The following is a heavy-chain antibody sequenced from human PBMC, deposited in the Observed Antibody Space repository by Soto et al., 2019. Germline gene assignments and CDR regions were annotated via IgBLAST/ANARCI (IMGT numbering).Heavy chain of an antibody. J-gene: IGHJ4*02. Sequence: QVQLVQSGPEVRKPGASVKVSCKASGYTFTTYDINWVRQATGQGLEWMGWVNPNSGNTGYAQKFQGRVTMTRNTSINTAYMELSSLRSEDTAVYYCTRGTRVAEYWGQGTLVTVSS. CDR3: TRGTRVAEY. CDR1: GYTFTTYD. V-gene: IGHV1-8*01. CDR2: VNPNSGNT. D-gene: IGHD2-15*01.